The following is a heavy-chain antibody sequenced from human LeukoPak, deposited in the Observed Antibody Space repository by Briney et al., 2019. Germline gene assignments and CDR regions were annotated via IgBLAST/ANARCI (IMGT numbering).Heavy chain of an antibody. V-gene: IGHV3-30*02. CDR2: IRYDGTNK. CDR3: TKAHLLRYFDWLPGD. J-gene: IGHJ4*02. Sequence: PGGSLRLSCEASGFSFSSYGLHWVRQAPGKGLEWVAFIRYDGTNKYYADSVKGRFTISRDKSKNTLSLQMNNLRAEDTAVYYCTKAHLLRYFDWLPGDWGQGTLVTVSS. CDR1: GFSFSSYG. D-gene: IGHD3-9*01.